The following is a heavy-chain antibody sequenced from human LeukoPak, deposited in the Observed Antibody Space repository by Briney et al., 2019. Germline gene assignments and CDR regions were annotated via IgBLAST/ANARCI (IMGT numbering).Heavy chain of an antibody. D-gene: IGHD2-2*02. CDR3: AKASVAIPQYCNS. CDR1: GFTFSSYA. J-gene: IGHJ5*02. CDR2: ISGTGSST. V-gene: IGHV3-23*01. Sequence: GGSLRLSCAASGFTFSSYAMSWVRQAPGKGLEWVSAISGTGSSTYYADSAKGRFTISRDNSKDTLFLQLNSLTAADTAMYFCAKASVAIPQYCNSWGQGTLVTVSS.